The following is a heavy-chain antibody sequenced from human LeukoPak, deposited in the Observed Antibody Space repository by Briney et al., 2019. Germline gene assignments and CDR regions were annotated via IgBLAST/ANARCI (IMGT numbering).Heavy chain of an antibody. Sequence: GRSLRLSCAASGFTFSDCNMHWVRQAPGKGLDWVALMSPDGNKKYYADSVKGRFTISRDNSKNTVDLQLNSLRAEDTAVYYCARDLIGRYTFDYCGQGTLVTVSS. CDR2: MSPDGNKK. D-gene: IGHD3-10*01. CDR1: GFTFSDCN. J-gene: IGHJ4*02. CDR3: ARDLIGRYTFDY. V-gene: IGHV3-30-3*01.